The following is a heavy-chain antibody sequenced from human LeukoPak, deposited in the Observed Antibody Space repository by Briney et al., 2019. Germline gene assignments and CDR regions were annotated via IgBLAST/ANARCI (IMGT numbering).Heavy chain of an antibody. D-gene: IGHD4-17*01. J-gene: IGHJ4*02. V-gene: IGHV3-23*01. CDR3: ATSMTTVTSIDY. CDR1: GFTFSSYA. CDR2: ISGSGGST. Sequence: PGGSLRLSCAASGFTFSSYAMSWVRQAPGKGLEWVSAISGSGGSTYYADSVKGRFTISRDNSKITLYLQMNSLRAEDTAVYYCATSMTTVTSIDYWGQGTLVTVSS.